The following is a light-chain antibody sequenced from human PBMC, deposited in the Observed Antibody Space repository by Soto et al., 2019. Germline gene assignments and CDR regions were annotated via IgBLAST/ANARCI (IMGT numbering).Light chain of an antibody. CDR2: EVT. Sequence: QSALTKPASVSGSPGQSITMSCTGTSSDVGNYNFVSWYQQPPGKAPKLIIYEVTKRPSGVSSRFSASKSGNTASLTIFGLQAEDEALYHCCSYAGGSTLLFGGGTKVTVL. CDR1: SSDVGNYNF. V-gene: IGLV2-23*02. CDR3: CSYAGGSTLL. J-gene: IGLJ3*02.